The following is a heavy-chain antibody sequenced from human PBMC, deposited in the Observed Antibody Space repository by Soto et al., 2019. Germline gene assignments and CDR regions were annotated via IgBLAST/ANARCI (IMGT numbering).Heavy chain of an antibody. CDR1: GYTFPSYG. V-gene: IGHV1-18*01. Sequence: ASVKVSCKASGYTFPSYGISWVRQAPGQGLEWMGWISAHNRNTNYAQELQSRVTMTTDTSTSTAYMEMRSLRTDNTAVYYCARVAPPGDYWGQGTLVTVSS. J-gene: IGHJ4*02. CDR3: ARVAPPGDY. CDR2: ISAHNRNT.